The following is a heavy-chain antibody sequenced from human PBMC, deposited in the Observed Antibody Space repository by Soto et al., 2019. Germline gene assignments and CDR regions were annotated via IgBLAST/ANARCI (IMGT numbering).Heavy chain of an antibody. CDR1: GGSFSGYY. J-gene: IGHJ4*02. Sequence: KPSETLSLTCAVYGGSFSGYYWSWIRQPPGKGLEWIGEINHSGSTNYNPSIKSRVTISVDTSKNQFSLKLSSVTAADTAVYYCALYMVHRSRWYRVYWGQRTLVTVSS. V-gene: IGHV4-34*01. D-gene: IGHD6-13*01. CDR3: ALYMVHRSRWYRVY. CDR2: INHSGST.